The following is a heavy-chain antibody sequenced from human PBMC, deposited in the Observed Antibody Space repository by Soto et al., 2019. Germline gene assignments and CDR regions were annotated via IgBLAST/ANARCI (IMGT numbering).Heavy chain of an antibody. D-gene: IGHD6-19*01. V-gene: IGHV4-4*07. CDR3: AREHSSGPIDH. CDR2: IYTSGNT. Sequence: QVQLQESGPGLVKPSETLSLTCTVSGDSISSFYWSWIRQPAGKGLEWIGRIYTSGNTNYNPSLEPRITMSVDTSKTHFSLKLSSVTAEDTAMYYCAREHSSGPIDHWGQGTLVTVSS. J-gene: IGHJ4*02. CDR1: GDSISSFY.